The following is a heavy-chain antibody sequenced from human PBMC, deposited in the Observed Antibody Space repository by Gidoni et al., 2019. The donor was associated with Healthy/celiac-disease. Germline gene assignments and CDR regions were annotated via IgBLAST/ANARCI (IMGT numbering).Heavy chain of an antibody. CDR2: INHSGST. CDR3: ARGRTIFGVVITLRGYMDV. J-gene: IGHJ6*03. D-gene: IGHD3-3*01. CDR1: GGSFSVYS. Sequence: QVQLQQWGAGLLKPSATLSLTCAVSGGSFSVYSGSWIRQPPGKGLEWIGEINHSGSTNYNTSLKSRVTISVDTSKNQFSLKLSSVTAADTAVYYCARGRTIFGVVITLRGYMDVWGKGTTVTVSS. V-gene: IGHV4-34*01.